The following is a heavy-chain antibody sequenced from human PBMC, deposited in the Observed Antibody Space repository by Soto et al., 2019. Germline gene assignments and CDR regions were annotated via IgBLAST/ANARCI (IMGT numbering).Heavy chain of an antibody. Sequence: SETLSLTCTVSGGSISSGDYYWRWIRQPPGKGLEWIGYIYYSGSAYYNPSLKSRVTISVDTSKNQFSLKLSSVTAADTAVYYCARNNWNYVSFDYWGQGTLVTVSS. CDR1: GGSISSGDYY. CDR3: ARNNWNYVSFDY. D-gene: IGHD1-7*01. V-gene: IGHV4-30-4*01. J-gene: IGHJ4*02. CDR2: IYYSGSA.